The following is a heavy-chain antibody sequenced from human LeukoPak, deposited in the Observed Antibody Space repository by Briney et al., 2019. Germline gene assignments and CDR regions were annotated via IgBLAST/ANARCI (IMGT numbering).Heavy chain of an antibody. V-gene: IGHV4-39*01. CDR1: GGSISSNSYY. D-gene: IGHD3-10*01. Sequence: SETLSLTCAVSGGSISSNSYYWGWIRQPPGKGLEWIGSIYYSGSTYYNPSLKSRVAISVDTSKNQFSLKLSSVTAADTAVYYCARTRYYYNSRSYGAPYYFDYWGQGTLVTVSS. CDR3: ARTRYYYNSRSYGAPYYFDY. CDR2: IYYSGST. J-gene: IGHJ4*02.